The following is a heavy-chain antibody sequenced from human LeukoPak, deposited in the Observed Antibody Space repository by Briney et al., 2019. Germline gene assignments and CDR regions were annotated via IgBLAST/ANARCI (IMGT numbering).Heavy chain of an antibody. V-gene: IGHV4-4*07. CDR2: IYTSGST. D-gene: IGHD2-8*01. CDR1: GGSLSSYY. Sequence: SETLSLTCTVSGGSLSSYYWSWIRQPAGKGLEWIGRIYTSGSTNYNPSLKSRVTMSVDTSKNQYSMKLSSVTAADTAVYYCGRELKTKYYYYYDMDVWGQGTTVTVSS. CDR3: GRELKTKYYYYYDMDV. J-gene: IGHJ6*02.